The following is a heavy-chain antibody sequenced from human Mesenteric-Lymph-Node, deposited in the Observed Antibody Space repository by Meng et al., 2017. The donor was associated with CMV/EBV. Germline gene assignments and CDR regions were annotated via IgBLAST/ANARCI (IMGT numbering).Heavy chain of an antibody. J-gene: IGHJ3*02. CDR2: INSDGSST. CDR1: GFTFSSYW. Sequence: LSLTCAASGFTFSSYWMHWVRQAPGKGLVWVSRINSDGSSTNYADSVKGRFTISRDNAKNTLYLQMNSLRADDTAMYYCAELHSSAFDIWGQGTMVTVSS. D-gene: IGHD6-13*01. CDR3: AELHSSAFDI. V-gene: IGHV3-74*01.